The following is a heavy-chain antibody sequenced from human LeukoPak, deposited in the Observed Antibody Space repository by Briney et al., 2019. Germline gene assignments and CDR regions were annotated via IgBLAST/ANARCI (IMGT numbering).Heavy chain of an antibody. V-gene: IGHV3-23*01. CDR2: ISGSGGST. Sequence: PGGSLRLSCAASGFTFSSYAMSWVRQAPGKGLEWVSAISGSGGSTYYADSVKGRFTISRDNSKNTLYLQMNSLRAEDTAVYYCAKGYSCSYGSGYYYGLDVWGQGTPVTVSS. D-gene: IGHD3-10*01. J-gene: IGHJ6*02. CDR1: GFTFSSYA. CDR3: AKGYSCSYGSGYYYGLDV.